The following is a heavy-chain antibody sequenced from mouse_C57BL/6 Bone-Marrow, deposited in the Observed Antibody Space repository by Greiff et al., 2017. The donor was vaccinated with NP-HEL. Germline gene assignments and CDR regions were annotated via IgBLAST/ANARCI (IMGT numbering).Heavy chain of an antibody. D-gene: IGHD2-5*01. CDR1: GYTFTSYG. CDR2: IYPRSGNT. Sequence: VMLVESGAELARPGASVKLSCKASGYTFTSYGISWVKQRTGQGLEWIGEIYPRSGNTYYNEKFKGKATLTADKSSSTAYMELRSLTSEDSAVYFCARDSNYYFDYWGQGTTLTVSS. J-gene: IGHJ2*01. V-gene: IGHV1-81*01. CDR3: ARDSNYYFDY.